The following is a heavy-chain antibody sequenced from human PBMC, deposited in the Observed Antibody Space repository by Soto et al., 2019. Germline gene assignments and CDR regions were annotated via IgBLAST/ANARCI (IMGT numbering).Heavy chain of an antibody. D-gene: IGHD2-2*02. Sequence: GGSTYYVDSVKGRFTISRDNAKNTLHLQMNSLRAEDTALFYCAKLGQCSTTSCYRYFGMDVWGQGTTVTVSS. V-gene: IGHV3-23*01. CDR3: AKLGQCSTTSCYRYFGMDV. CDR2: GGST. J-gene: IGHJ6*02.